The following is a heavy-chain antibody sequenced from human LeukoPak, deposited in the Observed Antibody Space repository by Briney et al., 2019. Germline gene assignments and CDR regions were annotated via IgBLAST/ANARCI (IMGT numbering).Heavy chain of an antibody. V-gene: IGHV3-33*08. CDR1: GFTLSSYA. Sequence: GKSLRLSCAASGFTLSSYAIQWVRQAPGKGLEWVAVIWFDGSKKYYADSVKGRFTISRDNSKNTLYLQMNSLRAEDTAVYYCATDPCSGGSCYSDLLDYYGMDVWGQGTTVTVSS. CDR2: IWFDGSKK. J-gene: IGHJ6*02. D-gene: IGHD2-15*01. CDR3: ATDPCSGGSCYSDLLDYYGMDV.